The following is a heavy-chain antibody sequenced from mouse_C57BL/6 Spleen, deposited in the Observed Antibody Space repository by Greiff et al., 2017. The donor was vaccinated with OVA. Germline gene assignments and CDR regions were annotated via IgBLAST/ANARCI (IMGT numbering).Heavy chain of an antibody. CDR2: IYPGDGDT. CDR1: GYAFSSYW. J-gene: IGHJ3*01. V-gene: IGHV1-80*01. CDR3: ARGDYGSSSAWFGY. D-gene: IGHD1-1*01. Sequence: QVQLQQSGAELVKPGASVKISCKASGYAFSSYWMNWVKQRPGKGLEWIGQIYPGDGDTNYNGKFKGKATLTADKSSSTAYMQLSSLTSEDSAVYYCARGDYGSSSAWFGYWGQGTLVTVSA.